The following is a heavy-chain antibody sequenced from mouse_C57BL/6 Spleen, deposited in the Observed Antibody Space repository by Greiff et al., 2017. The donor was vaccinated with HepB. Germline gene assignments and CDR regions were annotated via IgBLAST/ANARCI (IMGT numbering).Heavy chain of an antibody. CDR1: GYTFTSYG. CDR2: IYPRSGNT. Sequence: QVQLKQSGAELARPGASVKLSCKASGYTFTSYGISWVKQRTGQGLEWIGEIYPRSGNTYYNEKFKGKATLTADKSSSTAYMELRSLTSEDSAVYFCARYGKGAMDYWGQGTSVTVSS. V-gene: IGHV1-81*01. CDR3: ARYGKGAMDY. J-gene: IGHJ4*01. D-gene: IGHD1-1*01.